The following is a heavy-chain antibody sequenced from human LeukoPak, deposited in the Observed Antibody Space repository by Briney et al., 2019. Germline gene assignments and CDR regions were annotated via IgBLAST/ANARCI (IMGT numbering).Heavy chain of an antibody. V-gene: IGHV4-39*02. CDR1: GGSIRSYH. J-gene: IGHJ4*02. CDR2: IFYTGNT. Sequence: SETLSLTCTVSGGSIRSYHWGCIRQPPGKGLECIGNIFYTGNTYYSPSLKTRVTMSVATSKNHFSLNLRSVTAADTAFYYCARRAAAAGTIPEYYFDSWGEGTLVTVSS. CDR3: ARRAAAAGTIPEYYFDS. D-gene: IGHD6-13*01.